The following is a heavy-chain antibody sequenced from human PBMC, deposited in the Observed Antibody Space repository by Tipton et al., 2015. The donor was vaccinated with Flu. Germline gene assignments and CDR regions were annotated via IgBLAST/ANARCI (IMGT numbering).Heavy chain of an antibody. V-gene: IGHV1-8*01. CDR1: GYTFTSYD. J-gene: IGHJ5*02. CDR2: MNPNSGNT. D-gene: IGHD2-21*02. CDR3: ARAYCGGDCYPRGWFDP. Sequence: QLVQSGAEVKKPGASVEVSCKASGYTFTSYDINWVRQATGQGLEWMGWMNPNSGNTGYAQKFQGRVTMTRNTSISTAYMELSSLRSEDTAVYYCARAYCGGDCYPRGWFDPWGQGTLVTVSS.